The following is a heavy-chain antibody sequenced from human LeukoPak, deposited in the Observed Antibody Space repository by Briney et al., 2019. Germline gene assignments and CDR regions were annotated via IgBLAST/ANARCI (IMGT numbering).Heavy chain of an antibody. Sequence: ASVKVSCKASGYTFTGYYMHWVRQAPGQGLEWMGWINPKSGGTNYAQKFQGRVTMTRDTSISTAYMELSRLRSDDTAVYYCERASGDDRIDYWGQGTLVTVSS. V-gene: IGHV1-2*02. CDR3: ERASGDDRIDY. J-gene: IGHJ4*02. D-gene: IGHD1-1*01. CDR1: GYTFTGYY. CDR2: INPKSGGT.